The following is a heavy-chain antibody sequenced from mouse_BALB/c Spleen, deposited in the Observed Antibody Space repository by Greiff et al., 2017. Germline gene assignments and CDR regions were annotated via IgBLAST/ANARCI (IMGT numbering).Heavy chain of an antibody. CDR2: IDPANGNT. CDR1: GFNIKDYY. V-gene: IGHV14-1*02. J-gene: IGHJ3*01. CDR3: ATGTTY. D-gene: IGHD4-1*01. Sequence: VQLQQSGAELVRPGALVKLSCKASGFNIKDYYMHWVKQRPEQGLEWIGRIDPANGNTKYDPKFQGKATITADTSSNTAYLQLSSLTSEDTAVYYCATGTTYWGQGTLVTVSA.